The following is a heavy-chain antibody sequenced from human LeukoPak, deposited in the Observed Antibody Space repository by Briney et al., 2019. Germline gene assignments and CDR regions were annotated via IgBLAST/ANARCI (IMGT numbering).Heavy chain of an antibody. CDR2: IKKDGSEK. CDR1: GFTFSSYW. CDR3: ARDLSGVTGYTYGRGIDY. V-gene: IGHV3-7*01. D-gene: IGHD5-18*01. Sequence: GGSLRLSCAASGFTFSSYWMSWVRQAPGKGLEWVANIKKDGSEKYYVDSVKGRFTISRDNAKTSLYLQINSLRAEDTAVYYCARDLSGVTGYTYGRGIDYWGQGTLVTVSS. J-gene: IGHJ4*02.